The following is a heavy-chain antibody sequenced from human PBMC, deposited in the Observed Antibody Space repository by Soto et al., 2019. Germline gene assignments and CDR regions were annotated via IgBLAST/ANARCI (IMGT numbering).Heavy chain of an antibody. J-gene: IGHJ4*02. CDR3: ARGTYRTTGFHYDY. CDR1: GFSVSTTRVG. D-gene: IGHD2-8*01. V-gene: IGHV2-5*01. CDR2: IYWNDDR. Sequence: SGPTLVNPTQTLTLTCTFSGFSVSTTRVGMGWIRQPPGKALEWLALIYWNDDRRYSPSLKSRLTITKDTSKNQVALTMTNMDPVDTATYHCARGTYRTTGFHYDYWGQGILVTVSS.